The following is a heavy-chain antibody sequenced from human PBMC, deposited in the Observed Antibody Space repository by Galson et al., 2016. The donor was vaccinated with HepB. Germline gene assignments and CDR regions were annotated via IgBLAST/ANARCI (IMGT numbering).Heavy chain of an antibody. V-gene: IGHV1-2*02. D-gene: IGHD6-6*01. CDR3: ARGGSSSCDY. Sequence: SCKASGYTFPGFYMHWVRQAPGQGLEWMGWINPNSGGTNYAQKFLGRVTMTRDTSISTVYMEVGSLRSDDTAMYYCARGGSSSCDYWGQGTLVIVSS. J-gene: IGHJ4*02. CDR1: GYTFPGFY. CDR2: INPNSGGT.